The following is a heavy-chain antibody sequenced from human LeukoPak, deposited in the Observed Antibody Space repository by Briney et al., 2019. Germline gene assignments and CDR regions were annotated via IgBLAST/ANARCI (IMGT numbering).Heavy chain of an antibody. D-gene: IGHD5-12*01. Sequence: PSETLSPTCTVSDDSISDYYRGWIRQPPWKGLEWIGYFYNSGRSTYNPSLKSRVTISADTSKNHFSLKLNSVTTADTAVYYCARTGSGRGYYGMDVWGQGTSVTVSS. J-gene: IGHJ6*02. V-gene: IGHV4-59*01. CDR1: DDSISDYY. CDR2: FYNSGRS. CDR3: ARTGSGRGYYGMDV.